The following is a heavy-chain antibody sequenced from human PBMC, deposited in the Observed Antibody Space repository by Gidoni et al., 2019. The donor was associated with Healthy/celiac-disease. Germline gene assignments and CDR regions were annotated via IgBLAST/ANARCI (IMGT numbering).Heavy chain of an antibody. Sequence: QVQLQQWGAGLLKPSETLSLTCAVYGGSFSGYYWSWIRQPPGKGLEWIGEINHSGSTNYNPSLKSRVTISVDTSKNQFSLKLSSVTAADTAVYYCAREEGIQLWCIFDYWGQGTLVTVSS. CDR3: AREEGIQLWCIFDY. D-gene: IGHD5-18*01. V-gene: IGHV4-34*01. CDR2: INHSGST. CDR1: GGSFSGYY. J-gene: IGHJ4*02.